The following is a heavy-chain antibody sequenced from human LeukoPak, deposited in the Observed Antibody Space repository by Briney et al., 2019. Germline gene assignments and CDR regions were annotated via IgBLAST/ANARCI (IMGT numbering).Heavy chain of an antibody. J-gene: IGHJ4*02. CDR3: AKGVGAARPTRMVYFDY. D-gene: IGHD6-6*01. CDR2: ISGSGGST. CDR1: GFTFSSYA. V-gene: IGHV3-23*01. Sequence: GGSLRLPCAASGFTFSSYAMSWVRQAPGKGLEWVSAISGSGGSTYYADSVKGRFTISRDNSKNTLYLQMNSLRAEDTAVYYCAKGVGAARPTRMVYFDYWGQGTLVTVSS.